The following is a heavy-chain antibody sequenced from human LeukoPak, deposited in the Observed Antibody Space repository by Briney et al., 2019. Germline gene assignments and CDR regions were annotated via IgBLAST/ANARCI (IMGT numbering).Heavy chain of an antibody. CDR1: GYSFTSYW. D-gene: IGHD3-3*01. CDR2: IYPGDSDT. J-gene: IGHJ4*02. Sequence: GESLQISCQGSGYSFTSYWIGWVRQVPGKGLEWMGIIYPGDSDTRYSPSFQGQVTISADKSISTAYLQWSSLKASDTAMYYCXXQSTLRFLEWWGQGTLVTVSS. CDR3: XXQSTLRFLEW. V-gene: IGHV5-51*01.